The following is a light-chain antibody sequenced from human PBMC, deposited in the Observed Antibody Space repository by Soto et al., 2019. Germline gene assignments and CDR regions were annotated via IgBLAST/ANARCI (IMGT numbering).Light chain of an antibody. J-gene: IGLJ2*01. CDR1: SSDVGSYNL. CDR2: EVS. V-gene: IGLV2-23*02. CDR3: CSYGGSSPSPVV. Sequence: QSALTQPASVSGSPGQSITISCTGTSSDVGSYNLVSWYQQHPGKAPKLMIYEVSKRPSGVSNRFSGSKSGNTASLTISGLQVEEEADYYCCSYGGSSPSPVVFGGGTKLTAL.